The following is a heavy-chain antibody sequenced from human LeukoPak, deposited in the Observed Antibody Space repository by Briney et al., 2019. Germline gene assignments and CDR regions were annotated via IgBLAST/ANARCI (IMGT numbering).Heavy chain of an antibody. V-gene: IGHV3-33*08. CDR3: ASLGDGYNYTGY. CDR1: GFTFSSYW. Sequence: GGSLRLSCAASGFTFSSYWMSWVRQAPGKGLEWVAVIWYDGSNKYYADSVKGRFTISRDNSKNTLYLQMNSLRAEDTAVYYCASLGDGYNYTGYWGQGTMVTVSS. J-gene: IGHJ4*02. D-gene: IGHD5-24*01. CDR2: IWYDGSNK.